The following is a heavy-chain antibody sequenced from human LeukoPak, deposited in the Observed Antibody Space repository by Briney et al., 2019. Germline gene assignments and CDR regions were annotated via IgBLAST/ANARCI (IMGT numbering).Heavy chain of an antibody. CDR3: ARASWGYDYVWGSYRLDAFDI. CDR1: GFTFSSYW. D-gene: IGHD3-16*01. V-gene: IGHV3-7*01. J-gene: IGHJ3*02. CDR2: IKQDGSEK. Sequence: GGSLRLSCAASGFTFSSYWMSWVRQAPGKGLEWVANIKQDGSEKYYVDSVKGRFTISRDNAKNSLYLQMNGLRAEDTAVYYCARASWGYDYVWGSYRLDAFDIWGQGTMVTVSS.